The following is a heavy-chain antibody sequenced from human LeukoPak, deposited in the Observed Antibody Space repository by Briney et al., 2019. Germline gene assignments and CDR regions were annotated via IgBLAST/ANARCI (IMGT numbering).Heavy chain of an antibody. CDR1: GYTFTGYY. J-gene: IGHJ4*02. Sequence: GASVKVSCKAPGYTFTGYYMHWVRQAPGQGLEWMGRINPNSGGTNYAQNFQGKVTVTRDTSISTVYMELSGLRSDDTAVYYCTRYYYHTSGFDYWGQGTLVTVSS. CDR3: TRYYYHTSGFDY. CDR2: INPNSGGT. D-gene: IGHD3-22*01. V-gene: IGHV1-2*06.